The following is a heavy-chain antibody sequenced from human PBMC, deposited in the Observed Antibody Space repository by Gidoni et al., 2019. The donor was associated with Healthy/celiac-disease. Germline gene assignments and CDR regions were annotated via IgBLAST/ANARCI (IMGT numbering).Heavy chain of an antibody. CDR2: ISSSSSYI. D-gene: IGHD3-3*01. CDR1: GFTFSSYS. CDR3: ARGHDFWSGYPYFDY. V-gene: IGHV3-21*01. J-gene: IGHJ4*02. Sequence: EVQLVESGGGLVKPGGSLSLSCAASGFTFSSYSMNWVRQAPGKGLEWVSSISSSSSYIYYADSVKGRFTISRDNAKNSLYLQMNSLRAEDTAVYYCARGHDFWSGYPYFDYWGQGTLVTVSS.